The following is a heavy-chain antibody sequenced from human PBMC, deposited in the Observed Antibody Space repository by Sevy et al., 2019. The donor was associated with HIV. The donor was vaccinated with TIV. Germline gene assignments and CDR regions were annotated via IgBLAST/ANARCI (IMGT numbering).Heavy chain of an antibody. D-gene: IGHD3-10*01. CDR1: GFTFSSYS. CDR3: ASDREEYYGSGSYYSPPLYYYGMDV. V-gene: IGHV3-48*02. J-gene: IGHJ6*02. CDR2: ISSSSSTI. Sequence: GGSLRLSCAASGFTFSSYSMNWVRQAPGKGLEWVSYISSSSSTIYYADSVKGRFTISRDNAKNSLYLQMNSLGDEDTAVYYCASDREEYYGSGSYYSPPLYYYGMDVWGQGTTVTVSS.